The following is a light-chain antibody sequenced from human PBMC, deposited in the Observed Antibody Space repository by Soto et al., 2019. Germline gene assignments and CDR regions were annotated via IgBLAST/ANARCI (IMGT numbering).Light chain of an antibody. Sequence: DIQMTQSPSSVSASVRDRHTITCRASRDVSTSLAWYQQTPGKAPKLLLRGASSLHRGVPSRFSGGGAGTEFTLTLSSLQPEDFATYYCQQTSAFPRTFGEGTKVDVK. CDR1: RDVSTS. J-gene: IGKJ4*01. CDR3: QQTSAFPRT. V-gene: IGKV1-12*01. CDR2: GAS.